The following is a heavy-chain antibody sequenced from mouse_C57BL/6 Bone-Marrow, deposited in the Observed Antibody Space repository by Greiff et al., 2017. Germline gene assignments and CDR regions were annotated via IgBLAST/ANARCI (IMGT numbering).Heavy chain of an antibody. J-gene: IGHJ4*01. Sequence: VQLKQSGAELVRPGASVTLSCKASGYTFTDYEMHWVKQTPVHGLEWIGAIDPETGGTAYNQKFKGKAILTADKSSSTAYLKLRSLTSEDSAVYYYTTPDYYAIDDTGQKASVTDSS. CDR2: IDPETGGT. V-gene: IGHV1-15*01. CDR1: GYTFTDYE. CDR3: TTPDYYAIDD.